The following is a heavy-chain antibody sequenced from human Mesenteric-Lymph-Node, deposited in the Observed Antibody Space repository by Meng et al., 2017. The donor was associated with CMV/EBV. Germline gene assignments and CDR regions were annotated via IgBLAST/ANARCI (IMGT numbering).Heavy chain of an antibody. Sequence: SETLSLTCTVSGYSISSGYYWGWIRQPPGKGLEWIGSIYHSGSTYYNPSLKSRVTISVDTSKNQFSLKLSSVTAADTAVYYCARDSQFTRGGYRPIDYWGQGTLVTVSS. CDR3: ARDSQFTRGGYRPIDY. CDR1: GYSISSGYY. D-gene: IGHD6-19*01. V-gene: IGHV4-38-2*02. CDR2: IYHSGST. J-gene: IGHJ4*02.